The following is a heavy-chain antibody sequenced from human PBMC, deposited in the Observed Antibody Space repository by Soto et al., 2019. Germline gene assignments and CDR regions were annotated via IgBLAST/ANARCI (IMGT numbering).Heavy chain of an antibody. J-gene: IGHJ4*02. CDR2: IYYTGST. V-gene: IGHV4-61*01. CDR1: GGSVSGGSYS. Sequence: QVQLQESGPGLVKPSETLSLTCTVSGGSVSGGSYSWNWIRQPPGKGLEWIGYIYYTGSTNYKPTLDSRVTRAVDASKNQVALRLRYVTAADTAVYYWAGDLRFGGRNYWGQGSLVNVSS. CDR3: AGDLRFGGRNY. D-gene: IGHD3-16*01.